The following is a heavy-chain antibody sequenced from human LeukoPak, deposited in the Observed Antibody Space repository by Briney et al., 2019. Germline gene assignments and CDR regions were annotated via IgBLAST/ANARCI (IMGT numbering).Heavy chain of an antibody. J-gene: IGHJ1*01. D-gene: IGHD6-13*01. CDR1: GCSFTDYW. V-gene: IGHV5-51*01. CDR3: ARCSSWEGFDF. Sequence: GESLTISCQGSGCSFTDYWIGWVRQMPGKGLEWMGIIYPRDSDTRYSPSFQGQVTISADKSISTAYLQWSSLKASDTAIFYCARCSSWEGFDFWGQGTLVAVSS. CDR2: IYPRDSDT.